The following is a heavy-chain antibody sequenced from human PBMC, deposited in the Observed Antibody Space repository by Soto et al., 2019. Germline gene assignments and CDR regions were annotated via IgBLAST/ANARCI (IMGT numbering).Heavy chain of an antibody. J-gene: IGHJ3*02. D-gene: IGHD6-13*01. CDR3: ARVASSSSLRAFDI. Sequence: PGGSLRLSCAASGFTFSSYSMNWVRQAPGKGLEWVSSISSSSSYIYYADSVKGRFTISRDNAKNSLYLQMNSPRAEDTAVYYCARVASSSSLRAFDIWGQGTMVTVSS. CDR1: GFTFSSYS. V-gene: IGHV3-21*01. CDR2: ISSSSSYI.